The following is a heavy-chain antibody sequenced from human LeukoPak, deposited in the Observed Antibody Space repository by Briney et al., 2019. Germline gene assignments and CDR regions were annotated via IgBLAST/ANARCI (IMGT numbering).Heavy chain of an antibody. CDR2: IKQDGGEK. Sequence: PGGSLRHSCAASGFPFSSYWMTWVRQAPGKGLEWVANIKQDGGEKYTISRDNAKNSVYLQMNSLRAEDTAVYYCAREDYYGSGNYVAWGGGFDVWGQGTTVTVSS. V-gene: IGHV3-7*01. CDR3: AREDYYGSGNYVAWGGGFDV. D-gene: IGHD3-10*01. J-gene: IGHJ6*02. CDR1: GFPFSSYW.